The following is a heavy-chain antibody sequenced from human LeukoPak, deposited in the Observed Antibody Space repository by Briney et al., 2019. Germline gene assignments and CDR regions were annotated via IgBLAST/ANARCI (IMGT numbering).Heavy chain of an antibody. CDR2: ISYDGSNK. Sequence: TGGSLRLSCAASGFTFSSYAVHWVRQAPGKGLEWVAVISYDGSNKYYADSVKGRFTISRDNSKNTLYLQMNSLRAEDTAVYYCARDPSYPQPTFDYWGQGTLVTVSS. V-gene: IGHV3-30*04. CDR1: GFTFSSYA. D-gene: IGHD2-2*01. J-gene: IGHJ4*02. CDR3: ARDPSYPQPTFDY.